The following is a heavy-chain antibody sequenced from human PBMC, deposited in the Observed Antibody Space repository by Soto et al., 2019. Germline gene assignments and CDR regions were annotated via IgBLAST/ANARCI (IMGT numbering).Heavy chain of an antibody. CDR2: ISWNSGSI. CDR3: ARDPSSSWSRPDDWFDP. D-gene: IGHD6-13*01. Sequence: PGGSLRLSCAASGFTFDDYAMHWVRQAPGKGLEWVSGISWNSGSIGYADSVKGRFTISRDNAKNSLYLQTNSLRAEDTAVYYCARDPSSSWSRPDDWFDPWGQGTLVTVSS. J-gene: IGHJ5*02. CDR1: GFTFDDYA. V-gene: IGHV3-9*01.